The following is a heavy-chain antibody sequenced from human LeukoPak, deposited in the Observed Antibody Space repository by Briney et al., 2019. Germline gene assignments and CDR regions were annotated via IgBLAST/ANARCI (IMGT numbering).Heavy chain of an antibody. CDR2: ISPNGVIT. CDR3: AKGISKNCGGDCYSGY. Sequence: GGSLRLSCAASGFTFSSHGMNWVRQAPGKGLEWVSGISPNGVITHYADSVRGRFTISRDNFKNTLDLQMNSLRAEDTAVYYCAKGISKNCGGDCYSGYWGQGTLVTVSS. J-gene: IGHJ4*02. CDR1: GFTFSSHG. V-gene: IGHV3-23*01. D-gene: IGHD2-21*02.